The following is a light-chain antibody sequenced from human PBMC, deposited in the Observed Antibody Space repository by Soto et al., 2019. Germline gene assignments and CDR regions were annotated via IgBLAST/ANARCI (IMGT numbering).Light chain of an antibody. Sequence: EIVMTQSPATLSVSPGERATLSCRASQSVRSSLAWYQQKPGQAPRLLIYGASTRAPGIPARFSGSGSGTEFTLPISSLQSEDFAVYYCQQYNNWPAITFGQGTRLEIK. CDR1: QSVRSS. J-gene: IGKJ5*01. V-gene: IGKV3-15*01. CDR2: GAS. CDR3: QQYNNWPAIT.